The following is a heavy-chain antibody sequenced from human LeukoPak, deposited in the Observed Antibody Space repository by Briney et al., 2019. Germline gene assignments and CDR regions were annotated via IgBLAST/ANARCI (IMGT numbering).Heavy chain of an antibody. CDR2: ISAYTAIT. Sequence: ASVKVSCKSPGYTSNTYGISWGRQAPGQGLEWISWISAYTAITNYAQAFQGRVTVTTDTSANTAYLELRSMRSDDTAVYYCANVAKGRYFFYYLDVWGKGTTVTISS. J-gene: IGHJ6*03. D-gene: IGHD2-15*01. CDR1: GYTSNTYG. CDR3: ANVAKGRYFFYYLDV. V-gene: IGHV1-18*01.